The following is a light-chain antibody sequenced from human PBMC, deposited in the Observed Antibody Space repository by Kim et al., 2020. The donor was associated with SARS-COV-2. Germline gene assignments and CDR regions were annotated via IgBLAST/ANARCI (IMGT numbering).Light chain of an antibody. CDR1: SSDVGGYNY. CDR2: DVS. Sequence: QSITLSCPGTSSDVGGYNYVSWYQQHPGKAPKLMIYDVSNRPSGVSNRFSGSKSGNTASLTISGLQAEDEADYYCSSYTSSSTRVFGGGTKLTVL. J-gene: IGLJ3*02. CDR3: SSYTSSSTRV. V-gene: IGLV2-14*03.